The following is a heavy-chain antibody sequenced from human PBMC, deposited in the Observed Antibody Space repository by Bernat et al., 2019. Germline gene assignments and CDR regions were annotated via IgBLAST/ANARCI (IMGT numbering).Heavy chain of an antibody. Sequence: EVQLVQSGAEVKKPGESLKISCKGSGYSFTSYWIGWVRQMPGKGLEWMGIIYPGDSDTRYSPSFQGQVTISADKSISTAYLQWSSLKASDTAMYYCARHLMEGGMATIEGWFDPWGQGTLVTVSS. CDR3: ARHLMEGGMATIEGWFDP. CDR1: GYSFTSYW. J-gene: IGHJ5*02. D-gene: IGHD5-24*01. CDR2: IYPGDSDT. V-gene: IGHV5-51*01.